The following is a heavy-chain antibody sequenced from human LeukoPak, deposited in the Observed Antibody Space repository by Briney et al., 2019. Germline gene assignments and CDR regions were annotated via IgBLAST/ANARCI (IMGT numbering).Heavy chain of an antibody. J-gene: IGHJ4*02. V-gene: IGHV1-69*13. CDR3: ALAFSGYDRWFPEPPDQ. Sequence: SVKVSCKASGSAFSCYTITWVRQGPGQGLEWVGGIITNLASTNYAQKFQGRVTISADDTTSTAYMQLRSLTSEDTAFYYCALAFSGYDRWFPEPPDQWGQGTLVTVPS. CDR1: GSAFSCYT. D-gene: IGHD5-12*01. CDR2: IITNLAST.